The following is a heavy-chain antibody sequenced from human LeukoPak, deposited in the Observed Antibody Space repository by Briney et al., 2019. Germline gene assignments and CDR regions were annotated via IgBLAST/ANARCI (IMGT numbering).Heavy chain of an antibody. V-gene: IGHV1-8*02. CDR2: INPNSGNT. CDR1: GYTFTGYY. D-gene: IGHD3-10*01. J-gene: IGHJ5*02. Sequence: ASVKVSCKASGYTFTGYYMHWVRQAPGQGLEWMGWINPNSGNTGYAQKFQGRVTMTRNTSISTAYMELSSLRSEDTAVYYCARGIMVRFPWGQGTLVTVSS. CDR3: ARGIMVRFP.